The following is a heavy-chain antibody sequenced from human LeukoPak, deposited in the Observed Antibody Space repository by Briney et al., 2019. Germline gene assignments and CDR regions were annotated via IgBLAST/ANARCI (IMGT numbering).Heavy chain of an antibody. J-gene: IGHJ5*02. CDR1: GFSLSNYW. Sequence: GGSLRLSCAASGFSLSNYWMSWVRQAPGKGLEWVAKIKLDGSEEYYVDSVKGRFTISRDNAKNSVYLQMNSLRAEDTAVYYCARDCCTGGRNTFDPWGQGTLVTVSS. CDR2: IKLDGSEE. D-gene: IGHD2-8*02. CDR3: ARDCCTGGRNTFDP. V-gene: IGHV3-7*01.